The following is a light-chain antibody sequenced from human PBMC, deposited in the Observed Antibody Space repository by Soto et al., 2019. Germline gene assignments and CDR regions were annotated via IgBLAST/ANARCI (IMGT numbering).Light chain of an antibody. V-gene: IGKV3-20*01. CDR2: GAS. CDR3: QQYGSSLVT. Sequence: EIVLTQSPGTLSLSPGERATLSCRASQSVSSSYLAWYQQKPGQAPRLLIYGASSRATGIPDRFSGSGSGTDFTLTISRLEPEDFAVYYCQQYGSSLVTFGQGPSWRS. J-gene: IGKJ2*01. CDR1: QSVSSSY.